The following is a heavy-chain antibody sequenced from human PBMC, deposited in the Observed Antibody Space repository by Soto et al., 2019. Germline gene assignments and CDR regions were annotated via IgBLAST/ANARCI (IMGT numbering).Heavy chain of an antibody. CDR1: GYSFTSNG. D-gene: IGHD4-17*01. CDR2: ISPYNGDT. Sequence: QVQLVQSGAEVKKPGASVKFSCKASGYSFTSNGFSWVRQAPGQGLEWMGWISPYNGDTSYAQNLQGRVTMTTDTSTSTAYMELRSLRSDDTAMYYCARVGGSTGTTSYSGMDVWGQGTSVTVSS. CDR3: ARVGGSTGTTSYSGMDV. V-gene: IGHV1-18*04. J-gene: IGHJ6*02.